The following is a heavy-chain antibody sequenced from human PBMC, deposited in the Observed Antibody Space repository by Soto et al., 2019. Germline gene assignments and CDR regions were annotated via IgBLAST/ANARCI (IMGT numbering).Heavy chain of an antibody. J-gene: IGHJ4*02. V-gene: IGHV3-7*01. CDR2: IKQDGSEK. D-gene: IGHD3-3*01. CDR3: ARDGAYYDFWSGYYTPYFDY. Sequence: GGSLTLSCAASGLTFSSYWMSWVRKATGKGLEWVANIKQDGSEKYYVDSVKGRFTISRDNAKNSLYLQMNSLRAEDTAVYYCARDGAYYDFWSGYYTPYFDYWGQGTLVTVSS. CDR1: GLTFSSYW.